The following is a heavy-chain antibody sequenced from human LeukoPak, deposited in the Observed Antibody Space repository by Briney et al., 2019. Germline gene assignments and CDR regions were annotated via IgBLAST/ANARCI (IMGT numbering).Heavy chain of an antibody. CDR2: ISGGGGGTT. CDR1: GFTFSSYA. CDR3: AKLRVVVASDY. D-gene: IGHD2-2*01. V-gene: IGHV3-23*01. Sequence: GGSLRLSCAASGFTFSSYAMSWVRQAPGKGLEWVSTISGGGGGTTYYADSVKGRFTIPRDNSKNKVYLQMDSLRAEDTAVYYCAKLRVVVASDYWGQGTLVTVSS. J-gene: IGHJ4*02.